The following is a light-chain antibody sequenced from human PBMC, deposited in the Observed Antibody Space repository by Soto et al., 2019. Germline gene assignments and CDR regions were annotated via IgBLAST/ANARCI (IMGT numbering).Light chain of an antibody. CDR1: QSISTW. Sequence: DIQMTQSPSTLSASVGDRVTITCRASQSISTWLAWYQQKPGKAPNLLIYDASNLESGVPSRFSGSGSGTEFSLTISSLEPEDFATYYCQQYNNYLWTLGQGTKVQVK. CDR3: QQYNNYLWT. J-gene: IGKJ1*01. V-gene: IGKV1-5*01. CDR2: DAS.